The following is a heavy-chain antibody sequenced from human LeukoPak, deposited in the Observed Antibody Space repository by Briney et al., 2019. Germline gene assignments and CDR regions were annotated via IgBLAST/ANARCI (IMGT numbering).Heavy chain of an antibody. CDR3: ARVVVGVTNRFDP. CDR2: INQAGSEK. J-gene: IGHJ5*02. V-gene: IGHV3-7*05. CDR1: GFIFSSYW. D-gene: IGHD2-15*01. Sequence: GGSLRLSCAASGFIFSSYWMSWVRQAPGKGLEWVANINQAGSEKYYVDSVKGRFTISRDNAKNSLFLQMNSLRAEDTAVYFCARVVVGVTNRFDPWGQGTLVIVSS.